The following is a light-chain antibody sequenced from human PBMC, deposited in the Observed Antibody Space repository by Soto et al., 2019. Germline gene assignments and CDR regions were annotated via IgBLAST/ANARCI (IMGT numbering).Light chain of an antibody. J-gene: IGKJ2*01. V-gene: IGKV3-15*01. Sequence: IMMTQSPATLSVSPGERVTLSCRASQYIDNRLAWYQQKPGQAPRLLIYDASTRATDLPARFSGSGSGTEFTLAISSPQSEDFAVYYCQQYKDWPPWYTFGQGTKLQIK. CDR2: DAS. CDR1: QYIDNR. CDR3: QQYKDWPPWYT.